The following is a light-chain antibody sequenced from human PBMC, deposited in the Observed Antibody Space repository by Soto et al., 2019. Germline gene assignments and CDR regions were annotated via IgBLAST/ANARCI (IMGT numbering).Light chain of an antibody. J-gene: IGKJ4*01. CDR2: DTS. V-gene: IGKV3-11*01. CDR1: QSVSRY. CDR3: QPRFSWAPT. Sequence: EIGLTQSPATLSLSPGDRATLSCRASQSVSRYLAWYQQKPGQAPRLLIHDTSTRATGVPDTFSGSGSGTEFTLTISRLEPEDSEMYYCQPRFSWAPTFCGGTHVEIK.